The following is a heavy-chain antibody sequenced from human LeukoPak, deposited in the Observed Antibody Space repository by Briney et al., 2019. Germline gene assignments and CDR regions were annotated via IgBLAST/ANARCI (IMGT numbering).Heavy chain of an antibody. CDR3: ARSMSTISRGFFDY. J-gene: IGHJ4*02. CDR2: VSDNGGST. V-gene: IGHV3-23*01. D-gene: IGHD5-24*01. CDR1: GFSFITYA. Sequence: PGGFLRLSCAASGFSFITYAMTWVRQAPGKGLEWLSTVSDNGGSTYYADSVKGRFTISRDNSQNTLSLQMNSLRAEDTAIYYCARSMSTISRGFFDYWGQGALVTVSS.